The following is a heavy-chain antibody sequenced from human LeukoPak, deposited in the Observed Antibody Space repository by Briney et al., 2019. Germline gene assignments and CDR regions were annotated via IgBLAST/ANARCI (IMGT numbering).Heavy chain of an antibody. V-gene: IGHV4-61*08. Sequence: PSETLSLTCTVSGGSISSGDYYWSWIRQPPGKGLEWIGYIYYSRSTNYNPSLKSRVTISVDTSKNQFSLKLSSVTAADTAVYYCARVPSVPRGFDYWGQGTLVTVSS. D-gene: IGHD1-1*01. CDR1: GGSISSGDYY. CDR2: IYYSRST. CDR3: ARVPSVPRGFDY. J-gene: IGHJ4*02.